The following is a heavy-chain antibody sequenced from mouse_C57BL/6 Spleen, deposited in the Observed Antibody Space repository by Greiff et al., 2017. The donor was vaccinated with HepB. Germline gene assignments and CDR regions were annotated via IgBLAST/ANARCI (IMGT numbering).Heavy chain of an antibody. J-gene: IGHJ3*01. V-gene: IGHV1-15*01. D-gene: IGHD2-4*01. CDR1: GYTFTDYE. CDR3: TRSGLDDYEGVFAY. Sequence: QVQLKQSGAELVRPGASVTLSCKASGYTFTDYEMHWVKQTPVHGLEWIGAIDPETGGTAYNQKFKGKAILTADKSSSTAYMELRSLTSEDSAVYYCTRSGLDDYEGVFAYWGQGTLVTVSA. CDR2: IDPETGGT.